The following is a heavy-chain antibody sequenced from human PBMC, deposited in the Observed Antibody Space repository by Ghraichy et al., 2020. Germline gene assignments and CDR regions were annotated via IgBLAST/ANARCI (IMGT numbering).Heavy chain of an antibody. CDR3: ARRHWDSSSSGTFDS. J-gene: IGHJ4*02. D-gene: IGHD6-6*01. CDR2: FYYSGST. CDR1: GGSIWSNTYY. Sequence: ETLSLTCTVSGGSIWSNTYYWGWIRQPPGKGLEWIGSFYYSGSTYYNPSLKSRVTISVDTSKNQFSLRLSSVTAADTAVYYCARRHWDSSSSGTFDSWGQGTLVTVSS. V-gene: IGHV4-39*01.